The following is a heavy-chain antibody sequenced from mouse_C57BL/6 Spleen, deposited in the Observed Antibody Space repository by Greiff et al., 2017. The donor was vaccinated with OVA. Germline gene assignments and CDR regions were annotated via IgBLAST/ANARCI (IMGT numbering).Heavy chain of an antibody. CDR3: ARGWLPYAMDY. V-gene: IGHV5-17*01. CDR1: GFTFSDYG. J-gene: IGHJ4*01. Sequence: EVKLVESGGGLVKPGGSLKLSCAASGFTFSDYGMHWVRQAPEKGLEWVAYISSGSSTIYYADTVKGRFTISRDNAKNTLFLQMTSLRSEDTAMYYCARGWLPYAMDYWGQGTSVTVSS. CDR2: ISSGSSTI. D-gene: IGHD2-3*01.